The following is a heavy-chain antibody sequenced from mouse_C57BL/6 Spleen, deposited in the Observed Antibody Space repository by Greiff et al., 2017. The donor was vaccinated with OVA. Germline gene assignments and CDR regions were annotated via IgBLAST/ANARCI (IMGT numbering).Heavy chain of an antibody. D-gene: IGHD1-1*01. Sequence: VQLQESGPGLVQPSQSLSITCTVSGFSLTSYGVHWVRQSPGKGLEWLGVIWSGGSTDSNAAFISRLSISKDNPKRQVFFKMNSLQADDTAIYYCARNGGSSLDYFDYWGQGTTLTVAS. CDR1: GFSLTSYG. CDR3: ARNGGSSLDYFDY. J-gene: IGHJ2*01. CDR2: IWSGGST. V-gene: IGHV2-2*01.